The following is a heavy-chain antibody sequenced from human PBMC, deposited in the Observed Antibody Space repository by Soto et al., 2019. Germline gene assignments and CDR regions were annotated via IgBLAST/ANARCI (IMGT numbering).Heavy chain of an antibody. J-gene: IGHJ4*01. D-gene: IGHD5-12*01. V-gene: IGHV3-21*01. CDR2: ISSSSSYI. Sequence: GGSLRLSCAASGFTFSSYSMNWVRQAPGKGLEWVSSISSSSSYIYYADSVKGRFTISRDNAKSSLYLQMNSLRAEDTAVYYCARALVHSGYYFDYWGQGTLVTVSS. CDR1: GFTFSSYS. CDR3: ARALVHSGYYFDY.